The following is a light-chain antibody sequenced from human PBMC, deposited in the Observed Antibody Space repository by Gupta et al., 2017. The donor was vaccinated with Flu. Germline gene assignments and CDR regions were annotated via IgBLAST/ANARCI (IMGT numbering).Light chain of an antibody. J-gene: IGKJ2*02. Sequence: ETTRTQSPAFMSATPGDKVNISCNASRDIGDHMICYQQKPGEAAIFSIQEATTLVPRIPPRFSGSGYGTDCTIIINKMESEDAAYYCCQQNENSPCTFGQGTKLEIK. CDR1: RDIGDH. CDR2: EAT. CDR3: QQNENSPCT. V-gene: IGKV5-2*01.